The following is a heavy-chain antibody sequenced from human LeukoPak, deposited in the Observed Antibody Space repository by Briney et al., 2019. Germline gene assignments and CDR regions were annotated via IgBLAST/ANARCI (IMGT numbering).Heavy chain of an antibody. CDR3: TTVDIVVVPAAPSYYYYGMDV. V-gene: IGHV3-15*01. Sequence: GGSLRLSCAASGFTFSNAWMSWVRQAPGKGLEWVGRIKSKTDGGTTDHAAPVKGRFTISRDDSKNTLYLQMNSLKTEDTAVYYCTTVDIVVVPAAPSYYYYGMDVWGKGTTVTVSS. CDR2: IKSKTDGGTT. J-gene: IGHJ6*04. CDR1: GFTFSNAW. D-gene: IGHD2-2*03.